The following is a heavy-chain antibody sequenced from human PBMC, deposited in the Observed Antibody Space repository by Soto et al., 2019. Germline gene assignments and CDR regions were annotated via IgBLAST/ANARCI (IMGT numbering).Heavy chain of an antibody. J-gene: IGHJ4*02. V-gene: IGHV3-30*18. CDR1: GFTFSSYG. CDR3: AKDLVAVAAFEYLDY. D-gene: IGHD6-19*01. CDR2: ISYDGSNK. Sequence: GGSLRLSCAASGFTFSSYGMHWVRQAPGKGLEWVAVISYDGSNKYYADSVKGRFTISRDNSKNTRYLQMNSLRAEDTAVYYCAKDLVAVAAFEYLDYWGQGTLVTVSS.